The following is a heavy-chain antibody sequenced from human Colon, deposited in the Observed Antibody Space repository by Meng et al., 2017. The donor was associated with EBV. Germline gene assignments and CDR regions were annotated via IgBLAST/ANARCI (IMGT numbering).Heavy chain of an antibody. CDR3: ARVPTTGYKDH. V-gene: IGHV4-34*01. J-gene: IGHJ4*02. Sequence: QNLGGGILMPTETLDLTCTVNGGSFRGDVCSWVRQTPVKVMQWIGEVCHPGSANYNPSLKSRVTISVDASEKQFSLRLTSVTAADSAVYYCARVPTTGYKDHWGQGTLVTVSS. CDR2: VCHPGSA. D-gene: IGHD3-9*01. CDR1: GGSFRGDV.